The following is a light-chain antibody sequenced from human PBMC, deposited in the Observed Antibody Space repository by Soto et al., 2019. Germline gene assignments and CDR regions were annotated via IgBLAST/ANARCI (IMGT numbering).Light chain of an antibody. CDR2: AAS. V-gene: IGKV1-9*01. CDR1: QGISNY. J-gene: IGKJ1*01. Sequence: DIQLTQSPSFLSASVGDRVTITCWATQGISNYLAWYQQKPGKAPNLLIYAASSLQSGVPSRFSGSGSGTEFTLTISSLQFDDSAVYYCQQYNNWWTFGQGTKGDI. CDR3: QQYNNWWT.